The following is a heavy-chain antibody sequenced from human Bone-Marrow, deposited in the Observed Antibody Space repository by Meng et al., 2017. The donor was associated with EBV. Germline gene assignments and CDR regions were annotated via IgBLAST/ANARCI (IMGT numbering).Heavy chain of an antibody. J-gene: IGHJ4*02. Sequence: QVGVVQSGAGVKKPGASVEVSCTASGYTFTGYYMHWGRQAPGQGLEWMGRINPNSGGTNYAQKFKGRVTMTRETSISTAYMGLSRLRSDDTAVYYCARGDPGNYWGQGTLVTVSS. CDR2: INPNSGGT. V-gene: IGHV1-2*06. D-gene: IGHD2-21*01. CDR1: GYTFTGYY. CDR3: ARGDPGNY.